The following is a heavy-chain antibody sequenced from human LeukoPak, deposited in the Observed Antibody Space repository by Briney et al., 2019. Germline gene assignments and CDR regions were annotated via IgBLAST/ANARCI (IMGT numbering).Heavy chain of an antibody. J-gene: IGHJ4*02. V-gene: IGHV3-64D*06. CDR1: GFTFSTYV. CDR2: ISSNGDNT. Sequence: GGSLRLSCSVSGFTFSTYVMHWVRQAPGKGLEYVSAISSNGDNTYYADSVKGRFTISRDNSKNTLYLQMSSLRADDTAVYYCVRGTGYWGQGTLDTVSS. CDR3: VRGTGY.